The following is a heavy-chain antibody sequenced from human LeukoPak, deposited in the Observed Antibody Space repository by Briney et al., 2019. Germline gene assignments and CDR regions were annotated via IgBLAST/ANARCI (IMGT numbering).Heavy chain of an antibody. D-gene: IGHD4-23*01. CDR3: ARADGGNNFDY. CDR1: GGTFSSYA. CDR2: IIPIFGIA. Sequence: SVKVSCTASGGTFSSYAISWVRQAPGQGLEWMGRIIPIFGIANYAQKFQGRVTITADKSTSTAYMELSSLRSEDTAVYYCARADGGNNFDYWGQGTLVTVSS. J-gene: IGHJ4*02. V-gene: IGHV1-69*04.